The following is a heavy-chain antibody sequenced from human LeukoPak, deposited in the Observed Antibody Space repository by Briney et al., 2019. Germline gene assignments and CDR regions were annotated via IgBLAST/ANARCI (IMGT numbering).Heavy chain of an antibody. CDR1: GFTFSSYS. Sequence: PGGSLRLSCAASGFTFSSYSMNWVRQAPGKGLEWVSSISSSSSYIYYADSVKGRFTISRDNAKNSLYLQMNSLRAEDTAVYYCARVFRERSYYFDYWGQGTLVTVPS. V-gene: IGHV3-21*01. CDR3: ARVFRERSYYFDY. D-gene: IGHD3-3*01. J-gene: IGHJ4*02. CDR2: ISSSSSYI.